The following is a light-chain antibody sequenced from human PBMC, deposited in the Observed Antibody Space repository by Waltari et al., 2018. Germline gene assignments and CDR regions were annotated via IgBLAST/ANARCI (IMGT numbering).Light chain of an antibody. CDR2: YDN. CDR3: AAWDDSLSAYV. Sequence: QPALTQPPSASGTPGQWVSVSCSGSSSNIGSHAVNWYQQLPGMAPKLLIYYDNQRPSGVPDRVSGSKSGTSASLAISGLQSEDEADYICAAWDDSLSAYVFGTGTKVTVL. V-gene: IGLV1-44*01. CDR1: SSNIGSHA. J-gene: IGLJ1*01.